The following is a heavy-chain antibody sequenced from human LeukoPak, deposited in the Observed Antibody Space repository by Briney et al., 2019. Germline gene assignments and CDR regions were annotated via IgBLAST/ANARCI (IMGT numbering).Heavy chain of an antibody. CDR2: INSDGSST. D-gene: IGHD3-3*01. CDR1: GFTFSSYW. CDR3: ARHAQYYDFWSGPYYYYMDV. V-gene: IGHV3-74*01. J-gene: IGHJ6*03. Sequence: GGSLRLSCAASGFTFSSYWMHWVRQAPGKGLVWVSRINSDGSSTSYADSVKGRFTISRDNAKNTLYLQMNSLRAEDTAVYYCARHAQYYDFWSGPYYYYMDVWGKGTTVTVSS.